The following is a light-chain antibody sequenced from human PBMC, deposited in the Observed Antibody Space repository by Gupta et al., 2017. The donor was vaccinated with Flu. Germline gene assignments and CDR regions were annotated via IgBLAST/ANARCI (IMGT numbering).Light chain of an antibody. Sequence: NFMLTQPHSVSESPGKTVTISCTPSGGNFGNSHVQWYQQRPGNAPNLLIYEDSQRPFGVPSRFAASIDRSSNSASLTISALDPDDEDDYYCQSYDFGTVIFGGGTRLTVL. J-gene: IGLJ2*01. CDR2: EDS. V-gene: IGLV6-57*03. CDR3: QSYDFGTVI. CDR1: GGNFGNSH.